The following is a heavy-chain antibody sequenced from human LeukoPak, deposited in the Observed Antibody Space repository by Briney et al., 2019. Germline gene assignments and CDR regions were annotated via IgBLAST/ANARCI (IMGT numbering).Heavy chain of an antibody. CDR2: IIPIFGTA. J-gene: IGHJ4*02. CDR3: ATHPPFQYSSSFFDY. V-gene: IGHV1-69*05. CDR1: GGTFSSYA. D-gene: IGHD6-6*01. Sequence: SVKVSCKASGGTFSSYAISWVRQAPGQGLEWMGGIIPIFGTANYAQKFQGRVTITTDESTSTAYMELSSLRSEDTAVYYCATHPPFQYSSSFFDYWGQGTLVTVSS.